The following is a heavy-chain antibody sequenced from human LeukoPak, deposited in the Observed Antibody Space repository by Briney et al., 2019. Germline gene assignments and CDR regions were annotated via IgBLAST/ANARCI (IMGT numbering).Heavy chain of an antibody. D-gene: IGHD3-10*01. CDR3: ARVDYGSGSYLDY. J-gene: IGHJ4*02. CDR1: GGSISSHY. Sequence: PSETLSLTCTVSGGSISSHYWSWIRQPPGKGLEWIGYIYYSGSTNYNPSLKSRVTISVDTSKNQFSLKLSSVTAADTAVYCCARVDYGSGSYLDYWGQGTLVTVSS. V-gene: IGHV4-59*11. CDR2: IYYSGST.